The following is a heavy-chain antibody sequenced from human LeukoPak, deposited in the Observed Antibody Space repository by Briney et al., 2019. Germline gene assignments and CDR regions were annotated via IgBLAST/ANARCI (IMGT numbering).Heavy chain of an antibody. CDR2: INPSGGST. J-gene: IGHJ4*02. CDR1: GYTFTSYY. CDR3: ARDGGNQYYYGSGSPYYFDY. Sequence: ASVKVSCKASGYTFTSYYMHWVRQAPGQGLEWMGIINPSGGSTSYAQKFQGRVTMTRDMSTSTVYMELSSLRSEDTAVYYCARDGGNQYYYGSGSPYYFDYWGQGTLVTVSS. D-gene: IGHD3-10*01. V-gene: IGHV1-46*01.